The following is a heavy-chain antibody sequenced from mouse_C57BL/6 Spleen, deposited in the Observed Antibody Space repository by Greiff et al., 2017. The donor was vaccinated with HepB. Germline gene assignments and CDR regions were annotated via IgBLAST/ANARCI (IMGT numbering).Heavy chain of an antibody. J-gene: IGHJ3*01. D-gene: IGHD2-2*01. CDR2: IDPSDSYT. Sequence: QVQLQQPGAELVRPGTSVKLSCKASGYTFTSYWMHWVKQRPGQGLEWIGVIDPSDSYTNYNQKFKGKATLTVDTSSSTAYMQLSSLTSEDSAVYYCAPHFNCGYGRTGAWFAYWGQGTLVTVSA. CDR1: GYTFTSYW. V-gene: IGHV1-59*01. CDR3: APHFNCGYGRTGAWFAY.